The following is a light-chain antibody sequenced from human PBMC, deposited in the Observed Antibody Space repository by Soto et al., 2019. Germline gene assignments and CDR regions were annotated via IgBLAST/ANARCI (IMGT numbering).Light chain of an antibody. CDR1: QSVSSN. CDR3: QPYNNWPLT. V-gene: IGKV3D-15*01. CDR2: GAS. J-gene: IGKJ4*01. Sequence: EIVMTQSPATLSVSPGERGTXSCRASQSVSSNLAWYQQKPGQATRLLIYGASRRATGIPDRLSGRGSGTEFTLTINSLQSEDFAVYYCQPYNNWPLTFGGGTKVDI.